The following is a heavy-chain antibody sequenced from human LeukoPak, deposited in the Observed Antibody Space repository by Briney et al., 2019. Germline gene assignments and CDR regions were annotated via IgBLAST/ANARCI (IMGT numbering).Heavy chain of an antibody. V-gene: IGHV1-69*04. CDR2: IIPILGIA. Sequence: ASVKVSCKASGGTFSSYAISWVRQAPGQGLEWMGRIIPILGIANYAQKFQGRVTITADKSTSTAYMELSSLRSEDTAVYYCARVGTHEGFDPWGQGTLATVSS. J-gene: IGHJ5*02. CDR1: GGTFSSYA. CDR3: ARVGTHEGFDP. D-gene: IGHD1-26*01.